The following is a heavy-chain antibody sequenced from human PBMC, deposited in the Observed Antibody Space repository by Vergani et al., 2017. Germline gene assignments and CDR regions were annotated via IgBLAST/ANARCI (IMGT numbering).Heavy chain of an antibody. J-gene: IGHJ4*02. CDR2: ISYDGSNK. CDR1: GYTFTSYG. Sequence: QVQLVQSGAEVKKPGASVKVSCKASGYTFTSYGMHWVRQAPGKGLEWVAVISYDGSNKYYADSVKGRFTISRDNSKNTLYLQMNSLRAEDTAVYYCAKVPMVRGVPEGVDYWGQGTLVTVSS. CDR3: AKVPMVRGVPEGVDY. D-gene: IGHD3-10*01. V-gene: IGHV3-30*18.